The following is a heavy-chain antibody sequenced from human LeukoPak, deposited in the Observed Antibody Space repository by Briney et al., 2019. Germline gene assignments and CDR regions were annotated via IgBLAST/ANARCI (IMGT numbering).Heavy chain of an antibody. Sequence: ASVKVSCKASGYTFTSYGISWVRQAPGQGLEWMGWISAYNGNTNYAQKLQGRVTMTTDTSTSTAYMELRSLRSDDTAVYYCARVVGYYCSGGSCYSENWFDPWGQGTLVTVSS. J-gene: IGHJ5*02. V-gene: IGHV1-18*01. CDR3: ARVVGYYCSGGSCYSENWFDP. CDR1: GYTFTSYG. CDR2: ISAYNGNT. D-gene: IGHD2-15*01.